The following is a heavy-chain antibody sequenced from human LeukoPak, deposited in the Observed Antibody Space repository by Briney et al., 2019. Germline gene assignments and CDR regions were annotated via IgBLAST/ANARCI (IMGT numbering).Heavy chain of an antibody. CDR2: IIPILGIA. J-gene: IGHJ4*02. CDR3: ARDRSSGSDYGDY. CDR1: GGTFSSYT. Sequence: GASVKVSCKASGGTFSSYTISWVRQAPGQGLEWMGRIIPILGIANYAQKFQGRVTITADKSTSTAYMELSSLRSEDTAVYYCARDRSSGSDYGDYWGQGTLVTVSS. V-gene: IGHV1-69*04. D-gene: IGHD1-26*01.